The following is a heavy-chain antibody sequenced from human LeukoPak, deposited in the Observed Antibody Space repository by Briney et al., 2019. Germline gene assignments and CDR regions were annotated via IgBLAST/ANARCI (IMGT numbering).Heavy chain of an antibody. CDR2: INPNSGGT. CDR3: AFNWVVPAARGLNWFDP. Sequence: ASVKVSCKASGYTFTGYYMHWVRQAPGQGLEWMGWINPNSGGTNYAQKFQGRVTMTRDTSISTAYMELSRLRSDDTAVYYCAFNWVVPAARGLNWFDPWGQGTLVTVSS. CDR1: GYTFTGYY. V-gene: IGHV1-2*02. J-gene: IGHJ5*02. D-gene: IGHD2-2*01.